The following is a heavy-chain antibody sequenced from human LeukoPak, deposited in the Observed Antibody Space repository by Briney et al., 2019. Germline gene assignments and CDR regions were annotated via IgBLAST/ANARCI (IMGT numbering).Heavy chain of an antibody. J-gene: IGHJ4*02. V-gene: IGHV1-18*01. CDR1: GYTFTSYG. Sequence: ASVKVSCKASGYTFTSYGISWVRQAPGQGLEWMGWISAYNGNTNYAQKLQGRVTMTTDTSTSTAYMELRSLRFDDTAVYYCARVGHDFWSGYYFDYWGQGTLVTVSS. D-gene: IGHD3-3*01. CDR3: ARVGHDFWSGYYFDY. CDR2: ISAYNGNT.